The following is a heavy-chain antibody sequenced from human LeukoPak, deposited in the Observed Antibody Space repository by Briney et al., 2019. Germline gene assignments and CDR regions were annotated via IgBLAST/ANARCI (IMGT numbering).Heavy chain of an antibody. Sequence: ASVKVSCKASGYTFTSYDINWVRQATGLGLEWMGWMNPNSGNTGSAQKFQGRVTMTRNTSITTAYMELSSLRSEDTAVYYCARGGAVAGKGRWFDPWGQGTLVTVSS. CDR3: ARGGAVAGKGRWFDP. CDR2: MNPNSGNT. CDR1: GYTFTSYD. V-gene: IGHV1-8*01. J-gene: IGHJ5*02. D-gene: IGHD6-19*01.